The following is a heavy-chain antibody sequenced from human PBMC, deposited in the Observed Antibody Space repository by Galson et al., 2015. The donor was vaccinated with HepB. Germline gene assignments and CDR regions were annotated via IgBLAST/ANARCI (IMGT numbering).Heavy chain of an antibody. CDR1: GGTFSSYT. D-gene: IGHD5-18*01. J-gene: IGHJ6*02. V-gene: IGHV1-69*02. CDR2: IIPILGIA. Sequence: SVKVSCKASGGTFSSYTISWVRQAPGQGLEWMGRIIPILGIANYAQKFQGRVTITADKSTSTAYMELSSLRSEDTAVYYCARVVGRNTAMVRGYYYYGMDVWGQGTTVTVSS. CDR3: ARVVGRNTAMVRGYYYYGMDV.